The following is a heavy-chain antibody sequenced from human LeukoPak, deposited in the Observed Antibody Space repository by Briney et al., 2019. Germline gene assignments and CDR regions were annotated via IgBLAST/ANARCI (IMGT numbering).Heavy chain of an antibody. J-gene: IGHJ4*02. CDR2: MNPNSGNT. CDR3: ARRIAAGGPAVGY. Sequence: GASVKVSCKASGGTFSSYDINWVRQASGQGLEWMGWMNPNSGNTGSAQKFQGRVTMTRNTSMSTAYMELSSLKSEDTAVYFCARRIAAGGPAVGYWGQGTLVTVSS. D-gene: IGHD6-13*01. V-gene: IGHV1-8*02. CDR1: GGTFSSYD.